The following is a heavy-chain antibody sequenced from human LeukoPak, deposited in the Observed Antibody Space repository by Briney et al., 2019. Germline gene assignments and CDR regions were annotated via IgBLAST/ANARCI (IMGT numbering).Heavy chain of an antibody. CDR1: GGSISSYY. V-gene: IGHV4-59*01. D-gene: IGHD3-10*01. J-gene: IGHJ5*02. Sequence: PSETLSLTCTVSGGSISSYYWSWIRQPPGKGLEWIGYIYYSGSTNYNPSLKSRVTISVDTSKNQFSLKLSSVTAADTAVYYCARVTMVRGVIWFDPWGQGTLVTVSS. CDR2: IYYSGST. CDR3: ARVTMVRGVIWFDP.